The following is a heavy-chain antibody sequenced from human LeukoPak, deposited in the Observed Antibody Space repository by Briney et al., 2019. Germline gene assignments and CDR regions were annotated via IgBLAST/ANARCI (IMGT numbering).Heavy chain of an antibody. CDR2: INPDGNEK. CDR3: SGRDSSRSPRAY. Sequence: PGGSLRLSCAASGLTFTDFWMNWVRLAPGRGLEWLANINPDGNEKYYVDSVKGRFAMSRDNAKNEVYLEMNSLGAEDTGVYYCSGRDSSRSPRAYWGQGTLVSVPS. V-gene: IGHV3-7*01. J-gene: IGHJ4*02. D-gene: IGHD6-13*01. CDR1: GLTFTDFW.